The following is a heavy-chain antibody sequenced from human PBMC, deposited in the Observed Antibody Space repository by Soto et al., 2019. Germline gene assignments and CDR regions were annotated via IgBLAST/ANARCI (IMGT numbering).Heavy chain of an antibody. CDR1: GFTFSSYG. Sequence: GGSLRLSCASSGFTFSSYGMHWVRQAPGKGLEWVAVISYDGSNKYYADSVKGRFTISRDNSKNTLYLQMNSLRAEDTAVYYCASKPEGSSWYYYYYGMDVWGQGTTVTVSS. D-gene: IGHD6-13*01. J-gene: IGHJ6*02. CDR3: ASKPEGSSWYYYYYGMDV. CDR2: ISYDGSNK. V-gene: IGHV3-30*03.